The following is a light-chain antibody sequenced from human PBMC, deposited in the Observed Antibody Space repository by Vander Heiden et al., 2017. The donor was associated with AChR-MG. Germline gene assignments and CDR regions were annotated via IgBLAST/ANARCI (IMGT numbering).Light chain of an antibody. V-gene: IGKV3-20*01. CDR1: QSLSSY. CDR3: QHYGNSPRGT. CDR2: AAS. J-gene: IGKJ1*01. Sequence: EIVLTQSPGTLSLSPGERATLSCRASQSLSSYLAWYQQKPGQAPRLLIYAASTRATGIPDRFSGSGCGTDFTLTISRRDPEDFAVYYCQHYGNSPRGTFGQGTKVEIK.